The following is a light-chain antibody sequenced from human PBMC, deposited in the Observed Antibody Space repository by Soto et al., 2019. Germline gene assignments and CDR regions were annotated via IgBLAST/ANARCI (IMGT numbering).Light chain of an antibody. Sequence: QSVLTQPASVSGSPGQSITISCTGTSSDVGSYNTVYWYQQHPGKAPKLMIFEDTERPSGVSHRFSASKSGNTAYLSISGLQAEDEAYYYCCSSAGDTLVVFGGGTKLTVL. CDR3: CSSAGDTLVV. J-gene: IGLJ2*01. CDR1: SSDVGSYNT. V-gene: IGLV2-23*01. CDR2: EDT.